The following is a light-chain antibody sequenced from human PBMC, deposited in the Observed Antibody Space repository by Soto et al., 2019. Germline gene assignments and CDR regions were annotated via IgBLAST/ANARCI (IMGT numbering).Light chain of an antibody. V-gene: IGKV1-8*01. CDR3: QQYYSYPHT. Sequence: AIRMTQSPSSFSASTGDRVTITCRASQGISSYLAWYQQKPGKAPKLLIYAASTLQSGVPSRFSGSRSGTDFTLTISSLQSEDFATYYCQQYYSYPHTFGQGNKVEIK. CDR2: AAS. CDR1: QGISSY. J-gene: IGKJ1*01.